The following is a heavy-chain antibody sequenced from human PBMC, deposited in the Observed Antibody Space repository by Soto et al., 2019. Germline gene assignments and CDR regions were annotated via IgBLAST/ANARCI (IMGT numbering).Heavy chain of an antibody. CDR2: IIPIFGTA. J-gene: IGHJ6*02. CDR3: ARDGSGGSCCQEDYGMDV. CDR1: GGTFSSYA. Sequence: QVQLVQSGAEVKKPGSSVKVSCKASGGTFSSYAISWVRQAPGQGLEWMGGIIPIFGTANYAQKFQGRGTITADESTSTAYMELSSLRSEDPAVYYCARDGSGGSCCQEDYGMDVWGQGTTVTVSS. V-gene: IGHV1-69*12. D-gene: IGHD2-15*01.